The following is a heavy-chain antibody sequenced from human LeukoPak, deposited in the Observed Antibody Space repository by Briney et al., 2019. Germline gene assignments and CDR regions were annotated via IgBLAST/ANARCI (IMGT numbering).Heavy chain of an antibody. CDR3: ARSEGIVVVPAATFDY. CDR1: GYTFTGYG. V-gene: IGHV1-18*01. J-gene: IGHJ4*02. CDR2: ISAYNGNT. Sequence: ASVKVSCKASGYTFTGYGISWVRQAPGQGLEWMGWISAYNGNTNYAQKLQGRVTMTTDTSTSTAYMELRSLRSDDTAVYYCARSEGIVVVPAATFDYWGQGTPVTVSS. D-gene: IGHD2-2*01.